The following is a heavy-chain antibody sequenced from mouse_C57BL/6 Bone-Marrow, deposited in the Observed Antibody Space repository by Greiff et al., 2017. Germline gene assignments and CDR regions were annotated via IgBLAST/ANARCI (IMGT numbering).Heavy chain of an antibody. CDR3: ARELGEPFDY. Sequence: QVQLKESGPELVKPGASVKISCKASGYAFSSSWMNWVKQRPGKGLEWIGRIYPGDGDTNYNGKFKGKATLTADKSSSTAYMQLSSLTSEDSAVYFCARELGEPFDYWGQGTTLTVSS. D-gene: IGHD4-1*01. V-gene: IGHV1-82*01. CDR2: IYPGDGDT. CDR1: GYAFSSSW. J-gene: IGHJ2*01.